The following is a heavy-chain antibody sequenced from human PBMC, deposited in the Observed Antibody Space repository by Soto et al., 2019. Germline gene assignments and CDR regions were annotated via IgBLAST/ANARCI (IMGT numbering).Heavy chain of an antibody. CDR3: ARDPSHGSGSYLDY. D-gene: IGHD3-10*01. Sequence: SETLSLTCTVSDGSISNFYWSWIRQPPGKGLEWIGYISSSGNTNYNPSLKSRVSISVDTSKNTLYLQMNGLRAEDTAVFYCARDPSHGSGSYLDYWGQGTLVTVSS. J-gene: IGHJ4*02. CDR1: DGSISNFY. V-gene: IGHV4-59*12. CDR2: ISSSGNT.